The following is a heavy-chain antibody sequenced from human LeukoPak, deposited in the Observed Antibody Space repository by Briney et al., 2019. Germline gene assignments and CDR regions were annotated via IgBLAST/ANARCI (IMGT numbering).Heavy chain of an antibody. Sequence: ASETLSLTCSVSGDSISLSFYYWGWIRQPPGRALEWIGSVHYSGTTSYNPSLKSRVTISVDMSKNHFSLRLRSVTAADTAMYYCARGTLYRGWSYYLDFWGQGSQVTVSS. J-gene: IGHJ4*02. D-gene: IGHD6-19*01. V-gene: IGHV4-39*07. CDR2: VHYSGTT. CDR1: GDSISLSFYY. CDR3: ARGTLYRGWSYYLDF.